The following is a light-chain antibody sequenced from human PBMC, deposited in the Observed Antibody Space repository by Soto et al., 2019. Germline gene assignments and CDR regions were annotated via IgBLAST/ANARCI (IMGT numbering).Light chain of an antibody. CDR2: SGY. V-gene: IGKV3-11*01. CDR1: QSVSSS. Sequence: FVVTQSPDTLSLSPGETATLSCMASQSVSSSVAWYQHKPGQSPRLVVYSGYKRSPGIPARFSGSGSGTDFTLTISSLESDDFAIYYCQQRYSWLRVFGPGTKVEVK. J-gene: IGKJ1*01. CDR3: QQRYSWLRV.